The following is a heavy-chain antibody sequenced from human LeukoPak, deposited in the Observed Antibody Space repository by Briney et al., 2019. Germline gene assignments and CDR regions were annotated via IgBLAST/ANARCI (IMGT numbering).Heavy chain of an antibody. D-gene: IGHD3-22*01. Sequence: GGSLRLSCQASGFTFYMYAMSWVRQAPGKGLEWVASMCDTAGCTFYPDSVKGRFTISRDNSKNVLYLRMNSLTAEDTAIYYCAKDRPNFHENSGHYYRRDGDSWGQGTLVTVSS. CDR3: AKDRPNFHENSGHYYRRDGDS. CDR1: GFTFYMYA. J-gene: IGHJ5*01. V-gene: IGHV3-23*01. CDR2: MCDTAGCT.